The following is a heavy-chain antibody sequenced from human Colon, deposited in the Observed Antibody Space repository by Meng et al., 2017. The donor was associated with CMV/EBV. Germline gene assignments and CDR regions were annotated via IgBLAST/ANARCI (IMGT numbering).Heavy chain of an antibody. CDR2: IYSGGST. Sequence: GESLKISCAASGFTFSSYWMTWVRQAPGRGLEWVSVIYSGGSTYYADSVKGRFTISRDNSKNTLYLQMNSLRAEDTAVYYCARGLDLMGSYYGDAFDIWGQGTMVTVSS. CDR1: GFTFSSYW. CDR3: ARGLDLMGSYYGDAFDI. V-gene: IGHV3-53*01. D-gene: IGHD1-26*01. J-gene: IGHJ3*02.